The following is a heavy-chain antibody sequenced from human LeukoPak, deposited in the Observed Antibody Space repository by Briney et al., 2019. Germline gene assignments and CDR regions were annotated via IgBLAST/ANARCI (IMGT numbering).Heavy chain of an antibody. D-gene: IGHD3-9*01. V-gene: IGHV3-30-3*01. Sequence: GGSLRLSCAASGFTFSSYAMHWVRQAPGKGLECVAVISYDGSNKYYADSVKGRFTISRGNSKNTLYLQMNSLRAEDTAVYYCARVLGLTGPGRLQHWGQGTLVTVSS. CDR3: ARVLGLTGPGRLQH. J-gene: IGHJ1*01. CDR1: GFTFSSYA. CDR2: ISYDGSNK.